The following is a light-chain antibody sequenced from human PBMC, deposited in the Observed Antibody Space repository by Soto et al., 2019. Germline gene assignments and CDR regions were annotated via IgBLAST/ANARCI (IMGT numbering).Light chain of an antibody. CDR3: SSHSSSSTIYV. CDR2: DVS. CDR1: SSDVGAYDL. V-gene: IGLV2-14*01. J-gene: IGLJ7*01. Sequence: QSALTQPASVSGSPGQSITISCTGTSSDVGAYDLVSWYQQNPGKAPKLIIYDVSSRPSGVSNRFSASKSGNTASLTISGLQADDEADYYCSSHSSSSTIYVFGGGTQLTVL.